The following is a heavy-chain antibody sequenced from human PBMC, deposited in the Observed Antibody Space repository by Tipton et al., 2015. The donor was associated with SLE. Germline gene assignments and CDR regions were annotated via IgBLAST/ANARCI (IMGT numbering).Heavy chain of an antibody. D-gene: IGHD2-2*01. CDR2: IYYTGRT. Sequence: TLSLTCTVSGGSISSYYWSWIRQPPGKGLEWIGNIYYTGRTNYNPSLKSRVTISLDTSKNQFSLKLSSVTAADTAVYYCARDEIVVIPAASYQYHYGMDGWGQGTTVTVSS. V-gene: IGHV4-59*01. J-gene: IGHJ6*02. CDR1: GGSISSYY. CDR3: ARDEIVVIPAASYQYHYGMDG.